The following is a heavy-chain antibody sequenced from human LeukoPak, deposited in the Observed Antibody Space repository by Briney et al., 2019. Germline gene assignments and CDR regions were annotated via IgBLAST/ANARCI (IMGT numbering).Heavy chain of an antibody. Sequence: APVKVSCKASGYTLTSYDINWVRQATGQGLEWMGWMNPNSGNTGYAQKFQGRVTMTRNTSISTAYMELSSLRSEDTAVYYCARRALWFGDGGHYYYGMDVWAKGPRSPSP. CDR1: GYTLTSYD. D-gene: IGHD3-10*01. CDR2: MNPNSGNT. V-gene: IGHV1-8*01. J-gene: IGHJ6*02. CDR3: ARRALWFGDGGHYYYGMDV.